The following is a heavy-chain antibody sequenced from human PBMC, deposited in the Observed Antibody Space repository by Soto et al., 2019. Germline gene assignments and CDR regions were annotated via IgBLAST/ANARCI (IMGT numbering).Heavy chain of an antibody. D-gene: IGHD2-2*01. V-gene: IGHV1-2*04. Sequence: ASVKVSCKASGYTFTGYYMHWVRQAPGQGLEWMGWINPNSGGTNYAQKFQGWVTMTRDTSISTAYMELSRLRSDDTAVYYCARDRGYCSSTSCQIYYYYGMDVWGQGTTVTVSS. J-gene: IGHJ6*02. CDR2: INPNSGGT. CDR3: ARDRGYCSSTSCQIYYYYGMDV. CDR1: GYTFTGYY.